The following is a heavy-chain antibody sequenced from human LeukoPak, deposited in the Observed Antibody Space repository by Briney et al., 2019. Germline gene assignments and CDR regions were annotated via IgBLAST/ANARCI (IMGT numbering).Heavy chain of an antibody. V-gene: IGHV3-30*18. Sequence: GGSLRLSCAAYGFTFSSYGMHWVRQAPGQGLEWVAVISYDGSNKYYADSVKGRFTISRDNSKNTLYLQMNSPRAEDTAVYYCAKAYQGNSNWFDPWGQGTLVTVSS. CDR1: GFTFSSYG. J-gene: IGHJ5*02. D-gene: IGHD2-2*01. CDR2: ISYDGSNK. CDR3: AKAYQGNSNWFDP.